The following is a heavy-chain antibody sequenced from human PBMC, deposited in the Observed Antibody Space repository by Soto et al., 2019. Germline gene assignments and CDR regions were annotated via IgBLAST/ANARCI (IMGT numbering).Heavy chain of an antibody. CDR2: IYSGGST. CDR1: GLTRSRKL. V-gene: IGHV3-66*01. D-gene: IGHD4-17*01. CDR3: ARKNLDYGDYAYYYYMDV. Sequence: LGLPSSTSGLTRSRKLQSWLGPAPGKGLEWVSVIYSGGSTYYADSVKGRFTISRDNSKNTLYLQMNSLRAEDTAVYYCARKNLDYGDYAYYYYMDVWGKGTTVTVS. J-gene: IGHJ6*03.